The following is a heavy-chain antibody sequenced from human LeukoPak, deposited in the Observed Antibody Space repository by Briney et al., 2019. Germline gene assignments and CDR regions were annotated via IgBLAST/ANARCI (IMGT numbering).Heavy chain of an antibody. Sequence: GGSLRLSCTASGFTFGDYAMSWFRQAPGKGLEWVGFIRSKAYGGTTEYAASVKGRFTISRDDSKSIAHLQMNSLKTEDTAVYYCTRDGYSGYDPTAGHYWGQGTLVTVSP. CDR2: IRSKAYGGTT. CDR1: GFTFGDYA. D-gene: IGHD5-12*01. J-gene: IGHJ4*02. V-gene: IGHV3-49*03. CDR3: TRDGYSGYDPTAGHY.